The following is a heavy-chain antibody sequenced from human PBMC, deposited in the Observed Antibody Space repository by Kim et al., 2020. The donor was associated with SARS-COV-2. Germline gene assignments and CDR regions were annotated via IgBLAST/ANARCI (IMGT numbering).Heavy chain of an antibody. J-gene: IGHJ4*02. CDR2: T. Sequence: TSYAQKFQGRVTMTRDTSTSTVYMELSSLRSEDTAVYYCARVVAARGFDYWGQGTLVTVSS. CDR3: ARVVAARGFDY. D-gene: IGHD1-26*01. V-gene: IGHV1-46*01.